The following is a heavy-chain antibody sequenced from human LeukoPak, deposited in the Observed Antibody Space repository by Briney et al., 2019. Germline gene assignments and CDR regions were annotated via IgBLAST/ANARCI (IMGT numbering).Heavy chain of an antibody. D-gene: IGHD2-15*01. V-gene: IGHV3-23*01. CDR3: AKCPFVVVVAATSWFDP. CDR1: GFTFSSCA. J-gene: IGHJ5*02. Sequence: PGGSLRLSCAASGFTFSSCAMSWVRQAPGKGLEWVSAISGSGGSTYYADSVKGRFTISRDNSKNTLYLQMNSLRAEDTAVYYCAKCPFVVVVAATSWFDPWGQGTLVTVSS. CDR2: ISGSGGST.